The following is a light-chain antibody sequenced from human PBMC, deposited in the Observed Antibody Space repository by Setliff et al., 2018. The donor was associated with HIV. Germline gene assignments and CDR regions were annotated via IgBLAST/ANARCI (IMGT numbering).Light chain of an antibody. Sequence: QSVLTQPPSVSGAPGQSVTISCTGNSSNIGGGYDVHWYQQFPRTAPKLIIFGNSNRPSGAPDRFSGSKSGTSASLAITGLQAEDEADYYCQSYDSRLRGIFGGGTKVTVL. V-gene: IGLV1-40*01. CDR3: QSYDSRLRGI. J-gene: IGLJ2*01. CDR1: SSNIGGGYD. CDR2: GNS.